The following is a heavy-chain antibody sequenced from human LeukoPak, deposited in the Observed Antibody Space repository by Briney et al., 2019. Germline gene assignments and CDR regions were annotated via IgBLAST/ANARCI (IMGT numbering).Heavy chain of an antibody. CDR1: GGSISSGGYY. CDR2: IYYSGST. J-gene: IGHJ4*02. D-gene: IGHD4-23*01. V-gene: IGHV4-31*03. CDR3: ARATVVSTRHFDY. Sequence: EPSQTLSLTCTVSGGSISSGGYYWSWIRQHPGKGLEWIGYIYYSGSTYYNPSLKSRVTISVDTYKNQFSLKLSSVTAADTAVYYCARATVVSTRHFDYWGQGTLVTVSS.